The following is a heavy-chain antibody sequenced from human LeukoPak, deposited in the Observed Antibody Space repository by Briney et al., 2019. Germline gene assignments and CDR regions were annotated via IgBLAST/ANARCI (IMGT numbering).Heavy chain of an antibody. CDR3: ASLRERSYYARGFDY. J-gene: IGHJ4*02. D-gene: IGHD1-26*01. V-gene: IGHV4-61*02. CDR1: GGSISSGSYY. Sequence: PSQTLSLTCTVSGGSISSGSYYWSWIRQPAGKGLEWIGRIYISGTTQYNSSLKSRVTISVGTSKNQFSLKLSSVTAADTAVYYCASLRERSYYARGFDYWGQGTLVTVSS. CDR2: IYISGTT.